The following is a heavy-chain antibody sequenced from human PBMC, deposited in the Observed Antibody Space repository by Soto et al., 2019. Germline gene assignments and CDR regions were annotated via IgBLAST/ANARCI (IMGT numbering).Heavy chain of an antibody. J-gene: IGHJ1*01. CDR1: GFTFSDYA. Sequence: GGSLRLSCVASGFTFSDYAMTWVRQAPGKGLEWVSVISATGATTYYADSVRGRFTISRDNSKNTLNLQMNDLRVEDTAVIYCAKGRKSTEKDIEAMLAAASSIQHWGQGTLVTVSS. D-gene: IGHD2-15*01. V-gene: IGHV3-23*01. CDR3: AKGRKSTEKDIEAMLAAASSIQH. CDR2: ISATGATT.